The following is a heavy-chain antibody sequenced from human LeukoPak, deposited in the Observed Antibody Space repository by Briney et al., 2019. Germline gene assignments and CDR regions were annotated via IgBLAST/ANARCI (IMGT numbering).Heavy chain of an antibody. Sequence: ASVKVSCKASGYTFTSYDISWVRQATGQGLEWMGWMNPNSGNTGYAQKFQGRVTMTRNTSISTAYMELSSLRSEDTAVYYCARGQKRSTYYDFWSGYYPPLYFDYWGQGTLVTVSS. CDR2: MNPNSGNT. J-gene: IGHJ4*02. D-gene: IGHD3-3*01. CDR3: ARGQKRSTYYDFWSGYYPPLYFDY. V-gene: IGHV1-8*01. CDR1: GYTFTSYD.